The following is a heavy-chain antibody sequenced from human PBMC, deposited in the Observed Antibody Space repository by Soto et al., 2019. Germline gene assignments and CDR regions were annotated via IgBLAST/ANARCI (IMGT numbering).Heavy chain of an antibody. J-gene: IGHJ4*02. CDR2: TSGSGGTT. V-gene: IGHV3-23*01. Sequence: EVQLLESGGGLAQPGGSLRLSCAASGFTFNNYAMSWVRQAPGKGLEWVSTTSGSGGTTYYADSVKGRFTISRDTSKNTLYLQMNSLRAEDTAVYYCAKDRPSHIVVVTAISYWGQGTLVSVSS. CDR3: AKDRPSHIVVVTAISY. CDR1: GFTFNNYA. D-gene: IGHD2-21*02.